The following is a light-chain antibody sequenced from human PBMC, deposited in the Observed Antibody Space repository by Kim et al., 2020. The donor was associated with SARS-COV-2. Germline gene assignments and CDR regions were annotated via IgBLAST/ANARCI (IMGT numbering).Light chain of an antibody. CDR3: YSAADNNGV. CDR1: VLAKKY. J-gene: IGLJ3*02. CDR2: KDS. Sequence: SYELTQPSSVSVSPGQTARITCSGDVLAKKYARWFQQKPGQAPVLVIYKDSERPSGIPERFSGSSSGTTVPLTISGAQVEDEADYYCYSAADNNGVFGGGTQLTVL. V-gene: IGLV3-27*01.